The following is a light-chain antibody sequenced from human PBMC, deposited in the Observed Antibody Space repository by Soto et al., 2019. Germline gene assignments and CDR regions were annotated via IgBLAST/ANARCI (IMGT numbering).Light chain of an antibody. CDR2: EVS. CDR3: SSYTSSSTPYV. Sequence: QSVLTQPASMSGSPGQSITISCTGTSSDVGTYNYVSWYQHHPGKAPKFMIYEVSNRPSGVSNRFSGSKSGNTASLTISGLQAEDEADYYCSSYTSSSTPYVFGTGTKVTVL. J-gene: IGLJ1*01. V-gene: IGLV2-14*01. CDR1: SSDVGTYNY.